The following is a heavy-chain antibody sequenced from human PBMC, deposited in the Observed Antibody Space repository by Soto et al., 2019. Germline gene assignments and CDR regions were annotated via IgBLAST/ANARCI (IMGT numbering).Heavy chain of an antibody. CDR2: ISYDGSNK. Sequence: GGSLRLSCAASGFTFSSYAMHWVRQAPGKGLERVAVISYDGSNKYYADSVKGRFTISRDNSKNTLYLQMNSLRAEDTAVYYCTRPTPLDILTGYSPIRYYYYGMDVWGQGTTVTVSS. CDR3: TRPTPLDILTGYSPIRYYYYGMDV. J-gene: IGHJ6*02. D-gene: IGHD3-9*01. V-gene: IGHV3-30-3*01. CDR1: GFTFSSYA.